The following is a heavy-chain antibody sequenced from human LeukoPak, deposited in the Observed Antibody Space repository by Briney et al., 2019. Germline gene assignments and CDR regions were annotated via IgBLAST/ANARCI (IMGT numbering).Heavy chain of an antibody. J-gene: IGHJ6*03. CDR1: GYTFTSYG. V-gene: IGHV1-18*01. CDR3: ARFGRGYSSSWYALGDYYYYYYMDV. D-gene: IGHD6-13*01. CDR2: ISDYNGNT. Sequence: ASVKVSCKASGYTFTSYGISWVRQAPGQGLEWMGWISDYNGNTNYAQKLQGRVTMTTDTSTSTAYMELRSLRSDDTAVYYCARFGRGYSSSWYALGDYYYYYYMDVWGKGTTVTISS.